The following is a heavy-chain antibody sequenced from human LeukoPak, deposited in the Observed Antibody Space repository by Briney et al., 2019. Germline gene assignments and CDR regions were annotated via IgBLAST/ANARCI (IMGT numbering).Heavy chain of an antibody. CDR1: GFTFSSYE. J-gene: IGHJ4*02. CDR3: ARDRDFDY. D-gene: IGHD3-10*01. V-gene: IGHV3-48*03. CDR2: ISSGASTI. Sequence: GGSLRLSCAASGFTFSSYEMNWVRQAPGEGLEWVSYISSGASTIYYADSVKGRLTISRDNAKNSRYLQMNSLRAVDTAVYYCARDRDFDYWGQGTLVTVSS.